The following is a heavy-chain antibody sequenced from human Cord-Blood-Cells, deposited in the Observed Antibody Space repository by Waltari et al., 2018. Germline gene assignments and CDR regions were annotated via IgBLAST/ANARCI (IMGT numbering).Heavy chain of an antibody. V-gene: IGHV3-21*01. CDR3: ARGQLVGGGVDY. D-gene: IGHD6-6*01. J-gene: IGHJ4*02. CDR2: ISSSISYI. CDR1: GFTSSSYS. Sequence: EVQLVESGGGLVTPGGSLRLSCAASGFTSSSYSMTWVSQAPGKGLEWVSSISSSISYIYYADSVKGRFTISRDNAKNSLYLQMNSLRAEDTAVYYCARGQLVGGGVDYWGQGTLVTVSS.